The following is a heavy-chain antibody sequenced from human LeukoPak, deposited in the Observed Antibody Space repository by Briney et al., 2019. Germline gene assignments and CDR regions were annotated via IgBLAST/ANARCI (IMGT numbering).Heavy chain of an antibody. CDR3: ARFAYTSSLDY. CDR1: GYIWTNNW. V-gene: IGHV5-51*01. Sequence: GESLKTSCKVSGYIWTNNWIGWVRQVPGKGLEWMGLIYPGHSDTKYSPSFQGQVTFSVDKSINTAYLHWSSLQASDTAIYFCARFAYTSSLDYWGQGTRVTVSS. D-gene: IGHD2-2*01. J-gene: IGHJ4*02. CDR2: IYPGHSDT.